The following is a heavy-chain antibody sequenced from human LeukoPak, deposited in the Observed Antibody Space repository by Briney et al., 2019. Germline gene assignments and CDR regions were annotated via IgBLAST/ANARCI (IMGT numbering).Heavy chain of an antibody. CDR1: GFTFSNAW. Sequence: GGSLRLSCAASGFTFSNAWMTWVRQAPGKGLEWVGRIKSKSDGGTTDYATPVKGRFTISREDSKNTLYLQMNSLKTEDTAVYYCTTGFSHGANDYWGQGTLVTVSS. J-gene: IGHJ4*02. CDR2: IKSKSDGGTT. D-gene: IGHD1-26*01. V-gene: IGHV3-15*01. CDR3: TTGFSHGANDY.